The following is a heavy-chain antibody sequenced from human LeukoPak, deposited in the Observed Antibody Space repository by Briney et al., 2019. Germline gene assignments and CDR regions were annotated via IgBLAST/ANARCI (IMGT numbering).Heavy chain of an antibody. J-gene: IGHJ5*02. V-gene: IGHV1-2*04. CDR2: INPNSGGT. Sequence: GASVKVSCKASGYTFTGYYMHWVRQAPGQGLEWMGWINPNSGGTNYAQKFQGWVTMTRDTSISTAYMELSRLRSDDTAVYYCARGTGLKKAIAVAGWFDPWGQGTLVTVSS. CDR3: ARGTGLKKAIAVAGWFDP. D-gene: IGHD6-19*01. CDR1: GYTFTGYY.